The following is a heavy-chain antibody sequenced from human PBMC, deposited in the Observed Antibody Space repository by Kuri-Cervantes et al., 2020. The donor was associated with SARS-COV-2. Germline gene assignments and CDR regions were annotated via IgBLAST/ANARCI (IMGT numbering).Heavy chain of an antibody. J-gene: IGHJ4*02. V-gene: IGHV4-39*01. CDR3: ARLLPGPVDY. CDR1: GGSISSSSYY. CDR2: IYYSGST. Sequence: GSLRLSCTVSGGSISSSSYYWGWIRQPPGKGLEWIGSIYYSGSTYYNPSLKSRVTISVDTSKNPFSLKLSSVTAADTAVYYCARLLPGPVDYWGQGTLVTVSS. D-gene: IGHD3-16*01.